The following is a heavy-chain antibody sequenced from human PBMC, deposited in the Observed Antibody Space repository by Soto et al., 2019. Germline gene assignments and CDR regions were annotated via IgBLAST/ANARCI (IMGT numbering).Heavy chain of an antibody. V-gene: IGHV3-9*01. CDR1: GSSIRSYY. Sequence: LSLTCSVSGSSIRSYYWHGVRQAPGKGLEWVSGISWNSGSIGYADSVKGRFTISRDNAKNSLYLQMNSLRAEDTALYYCAKGYCSGGSCYSFFDYWGQGTLVTVSS. D-gene: IGHD2-15*01. J-gene: IGHJ4*02. CDR3: AKGYCSGGSCYSFFDY. CDR2: ISWNSGSI.